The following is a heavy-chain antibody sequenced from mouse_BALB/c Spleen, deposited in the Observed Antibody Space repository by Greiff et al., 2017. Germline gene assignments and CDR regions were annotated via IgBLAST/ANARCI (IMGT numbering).Heavy chain of an antibody. V-gene: IGHV5-17*02. CDR2: ISSGSSTI. Sequence: EVHLVESGGGLVKPGGSLKLSCAASGFTFSSYAMSWVRQSPEKRLEWVAEISSGSSTIYYADTVKGRFTISRDNPKNTLFLQMTSLRSEDTAMYYCARLGRDAMDYWGQGTSVTVSS. J-gene: IGHJ4*01. D-gene: IGHD4-1*01. CDR3: ARLGRDAMDY. CDR1: GFTFSSYA.